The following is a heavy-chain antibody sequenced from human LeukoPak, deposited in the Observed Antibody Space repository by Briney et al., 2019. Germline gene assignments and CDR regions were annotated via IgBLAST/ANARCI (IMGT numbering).Heavy chain of an antibody. CDR2: IYYSGST. J-gene: IGHJ4*02. D-gene: IGHD3-10*01. CDR1: GGSISSSSYY. Sequence: SETLSLTCTVSGGSISSSSYYWGWIRQPPGKGLEWIGSIYYSGSTYYNPSLKSRVTISVDTSKNQFSLKLGSVTAADTAVYYCARCFRGVIDYWGQGTLVTVSS. V-gene: IGHV4-39*01. CDR3: ARCFRGVIDY.